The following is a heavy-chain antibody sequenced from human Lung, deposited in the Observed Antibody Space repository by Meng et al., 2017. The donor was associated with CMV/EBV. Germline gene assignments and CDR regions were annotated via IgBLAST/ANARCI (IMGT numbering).Heavy chain of an antibody. CDR3: ASKPDYYGSGSYYYYGMDV. D-gene: IGHD3-10*01. CDR1: GGXISSGGYY. J-gene: IGHJ6*02. CDR2: IYYSGST. Sequence: LXCTVSGGXISSGGYYWSWIRQHPGKGLEWIGYIYYSGSTYYNPSLKSRVTISVDTSKNQFSLKLSSVTAADTAVYYCASKPDYYGSGSYYYYGMDVWXQGTXVTVSS. V-gene: IGHV4-31*03.